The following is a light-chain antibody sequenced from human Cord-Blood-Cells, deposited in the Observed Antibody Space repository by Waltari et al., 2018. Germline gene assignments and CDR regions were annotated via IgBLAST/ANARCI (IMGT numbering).Light chain of an antibody. J-gene: IGKJ2*01. CDR2: GAS. V-gene: IGKV3-20*01. CDR1: QSVSSSY. Sequence: EIVLTQSPGTLSLSTGERATVSCRASQSVSSSYLACYQQKPGQAPRLLIYGASSRATGIPDRFSGSGSGTDFTLTISRLEPEDFAVYYCQQYGSSPPYTFGQGTKLEIK. CDR3: QQYGSSPPYT.